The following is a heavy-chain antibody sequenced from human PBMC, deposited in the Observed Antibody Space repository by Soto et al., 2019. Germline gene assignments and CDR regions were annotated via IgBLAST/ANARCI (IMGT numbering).Heavy chain of an antibody. V-gene: IGHV3-23*01. D-gene: IGHD4-17*01. CDR1: GFTFSSYA. CDR3: AKDRVDYGDYRGLDY. J-gene: IGHJ4*02. Sequence: EVQLLESGGGLVQPGGSLRLSCAASGFTFSSYAMTWVGRAPGKGLEWVSAISGSGTNRYYADSVKGRFTISRDNSKNTLYLQMNSLRAEDTAVYYCAKDRVDYGDYRGLDYWGQGTLVTVSS. CDR2: ISGSGTNR.